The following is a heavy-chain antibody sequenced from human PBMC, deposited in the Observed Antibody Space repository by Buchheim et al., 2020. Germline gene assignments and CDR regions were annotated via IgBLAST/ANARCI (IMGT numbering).Heavy chain of an antibody. CDR2: VSYDGDKK. D-gene: IGHD6-13*01. V-gene: IGHV3-30*18. CDR1: GFTFNRNG. J-gene: IGHJ4*02. CDR3: AKDVRSEAAAMDS. Sequence: QVQLVESGGGVVQPGRSLRLSCAASGFTFNRNGMHWVRQAPGKGLEWVAVVSYDGDKKYYVDSVKGRFTISRDNSKNTEYLQMNSLRAEDTAVYYCAKDVRSEAAAMDSWGQGT.